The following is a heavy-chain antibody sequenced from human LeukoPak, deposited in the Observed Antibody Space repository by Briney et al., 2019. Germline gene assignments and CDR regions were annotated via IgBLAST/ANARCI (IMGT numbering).Heavy chain of an antibody. J-gene: IGHJ3*02. CDR2: IYPGDSDT. D-gene: IGHD3-22*01. CDR3: ARPPYYYDSSGIARSDAFDI. CDR1: GYSFTSYW. Sequence: GESLKISCNGSGYSFTSYWIGWVRQMPGKGLEWMGIIYPGDSDTRYSPSFQGQVTISADKSISTAYLQWSSLKASDTAMYYCARPPYYYDSSGIARSDAFDIWGQGTMVTVSS. V-gene: IGHV5-51*01.